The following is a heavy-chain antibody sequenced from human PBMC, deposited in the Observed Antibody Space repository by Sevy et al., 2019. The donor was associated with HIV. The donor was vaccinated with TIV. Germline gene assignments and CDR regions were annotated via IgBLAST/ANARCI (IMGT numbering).Heavy chain of an antibody. J-gene: IGHJ6*02. CDR1: GGSFSGYY. CDR2: INHSGST. V-gene: IGHV4-34*01. CDR3: AREYYDSSGYYEEDYYYYGMDV. D-gene: IGHD3-22*01. Sequence: SETLSLTCAVYGGSFSGYYWSWIRQPPGKGLEWIGEINHSGSTNYNPSLKSRVTVSVDTSKNQFSLKLDSVTAADTAVYYCAREYYDSSGYYEEDYYYYGMDVWGQGTTVTVSS.